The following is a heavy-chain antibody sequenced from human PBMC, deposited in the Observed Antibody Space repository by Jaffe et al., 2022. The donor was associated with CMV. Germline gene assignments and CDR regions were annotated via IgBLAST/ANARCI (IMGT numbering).Heavy chain of an antibody. D-gene: IGHD3-9*01. CDR2: INHSGST. CDR3: ARGLRYGGNSGWFDP. V-gene: IGHV4-34*01. J-gene: IGHJ5*02. Sequence: QVQLQQWGAGLLKPSETLSLTCAVYGGSFSGYYWSWIRQPPGKGLEWIGEINHSGSTNYNPSLKSRVTISVDTSKNQFSLKLSSVTAADTAVYYCARGLRYGGNSGWFDPWGQGTLVTVSS. CDR1: GGSFSGYY.